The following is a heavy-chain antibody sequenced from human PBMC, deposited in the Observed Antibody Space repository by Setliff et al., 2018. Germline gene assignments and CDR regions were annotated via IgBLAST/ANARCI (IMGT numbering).Heavy chain of an antibody. Sequence: SGPTLVNPTQTLTLTCTFSGFSLSTSGVGVGWIRQPPGKALEWLALIYWNDDKRYSPSLKSRLTITKDTSKNQVVLTMTNMDPVDTLFLQMNGLTTDDTAKYFCAKDRWGYADPWGQGTLVTVSS. J-gene: IGHJ5*02. CDR2: IYWNDDK. D-gene: IGHD1-1*01. CDR3: NGLTTDDTAKYFCAKDRWGYADP. CDR1: GFSLSTSGVG. V-gene: IGHV2-5*01.